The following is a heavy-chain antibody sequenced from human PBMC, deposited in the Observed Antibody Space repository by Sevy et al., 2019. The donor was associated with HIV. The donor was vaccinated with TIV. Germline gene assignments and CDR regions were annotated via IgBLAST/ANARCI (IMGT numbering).Heavy chain of an antibody. CDR3: ARDICGEHHTSNY. J-gene: IGHJ4*02. V-gene: IGHV3-21*01. Sequence: GGSLRLFCAASGFTFSSYSMNWVRQAPGKGLEWVSSMSSSSSYIYYADSVKGRFTISRDNAKNSLYLQMNSLRAEDTAVYYCARDICGEHHTSNYWGQGTLVTVSS. CDR2: MSSSSSYI. CDR1: GFTFSSYS.